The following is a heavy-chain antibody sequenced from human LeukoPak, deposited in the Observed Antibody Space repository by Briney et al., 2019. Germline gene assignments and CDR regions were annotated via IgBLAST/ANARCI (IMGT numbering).Heavy chain of an antibody. CDR2: VRHSGST. D-gene: IGHD3-10*01. CDR3: AGATATGTGRAFHY. J-gene: IGHJ4*02. CDR1: GESITAYY. Sequence: SETLSLTCAVYGESITAYYWTWIRQPPGKRLEWIGEVRHSGSTNYNPSLKSRVTMSVDMSKNQFSLQLKFVTAADTAVYYCAGATATGTGRAFHYWAQGNLVPVSS. V-gene: IGHV4-34*01.